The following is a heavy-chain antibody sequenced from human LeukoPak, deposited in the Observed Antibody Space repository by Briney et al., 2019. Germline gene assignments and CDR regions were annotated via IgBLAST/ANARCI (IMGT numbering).Heavy chain of an antibody. CDR1: GYTFTGYY. V-gene: IGHV1-2*02. CDR2: ININSGGT. CDR3: ARDARTYYDYVWGSYRYGELDY. D-gene: IGHD3-16*02. J-gene: IGHJ4*02. Sequence: ASVKLSCKASGYTFTGYYMHWVRQPPGQGLEWVGWININSGGTNYAQKFQGRVTMTRDTSISTAYMELSRLRSDDTAVYYCARDARTYYDYVWGSYRYGELDYWGQGTLVTVSS.